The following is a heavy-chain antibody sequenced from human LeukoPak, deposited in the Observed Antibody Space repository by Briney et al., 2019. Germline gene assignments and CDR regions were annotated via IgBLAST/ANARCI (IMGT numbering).Heavy chain of an antibody. D-gene: IGHD6-19*01. CDR3: ARTPLHNIAVAGTYYYYYYMDV. J-gene: IGHJ6*03. CDR1: GFTFSDYY. V-gene: IGHV3-11*01. Sequence: GGSLRLSCAASGFTFSDYYMSWIRQAPGKGLEWVSYISSSGSTIYYADSVKGRFTISRDNAKNSLYLQMNSLRAEDTALYYCARTPLHNIAVAGTYYYYYYMDVWGKGTTVTVSS. CDR2: ISSSGSTI.